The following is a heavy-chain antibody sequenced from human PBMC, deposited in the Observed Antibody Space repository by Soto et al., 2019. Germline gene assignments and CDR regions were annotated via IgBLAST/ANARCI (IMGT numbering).Heavy chain of an antibody. CDR1: GCSISSSSYY. CDR2: IYYSGST. J-gene: IGHJ5*02. V-gene: IGHV4-39*01. CDR3: ARHAPGVLRYFDWSPPLNWFDP. D-gene: IGHD3-9*01. Sequence: LSDSCTGSGCSISSSSYYWGWIRQPPGKGLEWSGSIYYSGSTYYNPSLKSRVTISVDTSKNQFSLKLSSVTAADTAVYYCARHAPGVLRYFDWSPPLNWFDPWGQGTLVTVSS.